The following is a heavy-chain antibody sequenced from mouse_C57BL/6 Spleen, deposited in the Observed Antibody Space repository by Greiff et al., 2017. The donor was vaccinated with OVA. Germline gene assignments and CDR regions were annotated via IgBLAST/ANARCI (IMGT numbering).Heavy chain of an antibody. CDR2: IYPRDGST. V-gene: IGHV1-78*01. CDR3: ARGRSYYGSSPAWFAY. CDR1: GYTFTDHT. D-gene: IGHD1-1*01. J-gene: IGHJ3*01. Sequence: VKLMESDAELVKPGASVKISCKVSGYTFTDHTIHWMKQRPEQGLEWIGYIYPRDGSTKYNEKFKGKATLTADKSSSTAYMQLNSLTSEDSAVYFCARGRSYYGSSPAWFAYWGQGTLVTVSA.